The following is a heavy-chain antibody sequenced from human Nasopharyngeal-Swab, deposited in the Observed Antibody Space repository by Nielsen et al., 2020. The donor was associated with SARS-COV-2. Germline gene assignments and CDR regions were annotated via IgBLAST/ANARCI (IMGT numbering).Heavy chain of an antibody. V-gene: IGHV4-59*01. J-gene: IGHJ5*02. CDR2: IYYSGST. CDR3: ARSKAAHNWFDP. CDR1: GCSISSYY. Sequence: SETLSLTCTASGCSISSYYWSWIRQPPGKGLEWIGYIYYSGSTNYNPSLKSRVTISVDTSKNQFSLKLSSVTAADTAVYYCARSKAAHNWFDPWGQGTLVTVSS. D-gene: IGHD6-6*01.